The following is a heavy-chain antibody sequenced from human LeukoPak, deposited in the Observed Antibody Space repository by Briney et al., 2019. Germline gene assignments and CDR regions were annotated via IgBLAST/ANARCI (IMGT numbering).Heavy chain of an antibody. CDR3: AKRGGSYAVDY. J-gene: IGHJ4*02. D-gene: IGHD1-26*01. V-gene: IGHV3-30*02. CDR2: IRYDGSNK. Sequence: GGSLRLSCAASGFTFSSYGMHWVRQAPGKGLEWVAFIRYDGSNKYYADSVKGRFTISRDNSKNTLYLQMNNLRAEDTAVYYCAKRGGSYAVDYWGQGTLVTVSS. CDR1: GFTFSSYG.